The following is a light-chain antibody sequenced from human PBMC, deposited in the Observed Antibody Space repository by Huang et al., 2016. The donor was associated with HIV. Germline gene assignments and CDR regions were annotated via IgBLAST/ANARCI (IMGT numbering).Light chain of an antibody. CDR3: LQYLTSPKT. CDR2: GAS. Sequence: EIVLTQSPGTLSLSPGERATLSCRSSQSVAGSYLAWYQQKPGQAPRLLIYGASIRATGIPDRFSVSESGTDFTLTISRLEPEDFAVYYCLQYLTSPKTFGQGTKVEIK. J-gene: IGKJ1*01. V-gene: IGKV3-20*01. CDR1: QSVAGSY.